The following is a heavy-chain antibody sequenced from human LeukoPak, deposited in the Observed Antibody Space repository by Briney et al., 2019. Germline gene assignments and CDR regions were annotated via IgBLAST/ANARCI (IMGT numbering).Heavy chain of an antibody. CDR2: IYTSGST. CDR3: AGGFWSGYYTS. Sequence: PSETLSLTCTVSGGSISSYYWSWIRQPPGKGLEWIGYIYTSGSTNYNPSLKSRLTISVDTSKNQFSLKLSSVTAADTAVYYCAGGFWSGYYTSWGQGTLVTVSS. V-gene: IGHV4-4*09. D-gene: IGHD3-3*01. CDR1: GGSISSYY. J-gene: IGHJ5*02.